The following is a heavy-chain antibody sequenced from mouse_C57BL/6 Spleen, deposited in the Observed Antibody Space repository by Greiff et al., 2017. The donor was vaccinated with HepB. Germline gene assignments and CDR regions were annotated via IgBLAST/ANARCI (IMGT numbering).Heavy chain of an antibody. D-gene: IGHD2-4*01. Sequence: EVKVVESGGGLVKPGGSLKLSCAASGFTFSSYAMSWVRQTPEKRLEWVATISDGGSYTYYPDNVKGRFTISRDNAKNNLYLQMSHLKSEDTAMYYCAREIYDYDDGFDYWGQGTTLTVSS. J-gene: IGHJ2*01. V-gene: IGHV5-4*03. CDR3: AREIYDYDDGFDY. CDR2: ISDGGSYT. CDR1: GFTFSSYA.